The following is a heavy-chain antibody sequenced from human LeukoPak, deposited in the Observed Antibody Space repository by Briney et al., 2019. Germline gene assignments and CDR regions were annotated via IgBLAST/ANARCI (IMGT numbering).Heavy chain of an antibody. V-gene: IGHV3-48*01. D-gene: IGHD2-2*01. Sequence: GGSLRLSCAASGFTFSSHSMNWVRQAPGKGLEWVSYISSSSSTIYYADSVKGRFTISRDNAKNSLYLQMNSLRVEDTAVYYCVKDPDPRYCSSTSCSPIWGQGTMVTVSS. CDR1: GFTFSSHS. CDR3: VKDPDPRYCSSTSCSPI. CDR2: ISSSSSTI. J-gene: IGHJ3*02.